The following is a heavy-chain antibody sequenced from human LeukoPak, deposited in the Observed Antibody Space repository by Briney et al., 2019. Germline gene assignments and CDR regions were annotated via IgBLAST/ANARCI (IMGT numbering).Heavy chain of an antibody. CDR1: GFTFDDYT. J-gene: IGHJ4*02. D-gene: IGHD4-23*01. V-gene: IGHV3-43*01. Sequence: GGSLRLSCAASGFTFDDYTMHWVRQAPGKGLEWVSLISWDGGSTYYADSVKGRFTISKDNSKNSLYLQMNSLRTEDTALYYCAKDIGDDGGNSGFDYWGQGTLVTVSS. CDR2: ISWDGGST. CDR3: AKDIGDDGGNSGFDY.